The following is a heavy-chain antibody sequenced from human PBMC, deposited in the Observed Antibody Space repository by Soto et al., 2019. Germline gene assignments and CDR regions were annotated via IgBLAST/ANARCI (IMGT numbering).Heavy chain of an antibody. Sequence: GGSLRLSCAASGFTFSSYAMHWVRQAPGKGLEWVAVISYDGSNKYYADSVKGRFTISRDNSKNTLYLQMNSLRAEDTAVYYCARARITMVRGVIKVDYWGQGTLVTVSS. V-gene: IGHV3-30-3*01. D-gene: IGHD3-10*01. CDR1: GFTFSSYA. J-gene: IGHJ4*02. CDR3: ARARITMVRGVIKVDY. CDR2: ISYDGSNK.